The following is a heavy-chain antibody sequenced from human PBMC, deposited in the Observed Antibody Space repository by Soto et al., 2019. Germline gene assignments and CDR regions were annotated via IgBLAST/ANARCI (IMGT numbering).Heavy chain of an antibody. CDR1: GGTFRNYA. V-gene: IGHV1-69*13. CDR2: IIPIFGKA. J-gene: IGHJ4*02. CDR3: ARDLYINWYYPLDY. Sequence: GASVKVSCKASGGTFRNYAFSWVRQAPGQGLEWMGGIIPIFGKANYEQRFQGRLTITADESTSTAYMELNSLRSEDTAVYFCARDLYINWYYPLDYWGQGTLVTVSS. D-gene: IGHD1-7*01.